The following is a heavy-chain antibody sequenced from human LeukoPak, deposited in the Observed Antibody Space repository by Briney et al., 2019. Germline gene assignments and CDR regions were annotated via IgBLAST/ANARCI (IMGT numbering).Heavy chain of an antibody. CDR3: ARQDYDSSGYYSLNYFDY. D-gene: IGHD3-22*01. CDR2: IYYSGST. J-gene: IGHJ4*02. V-gene: IGHV4-39*01. Sequence: PSETLSLPCTVSGGSISSITYYWGWIRQPPGKGLEWIGSIYYSGSTYYNPSLKSRVTISVDTSKNHFSLKLSSVTAADTAVYYCARQDYDSSGYYSLNYFDYWGQGTLVTVSS. CDR1: GGSISSITYY.